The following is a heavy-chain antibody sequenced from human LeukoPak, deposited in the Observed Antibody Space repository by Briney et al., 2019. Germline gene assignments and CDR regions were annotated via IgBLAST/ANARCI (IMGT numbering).Heavy chain of an antibody. CDR1: GGSISSYY. CDR2: IYYSGGT. CDR3: ARVRGSYDPDAFDI. Sequence: SETLSLTYTVSGGSISSYYWSWIRQPPGKGLEWIGYIYYSGGTNYNPSLKSRVTISVDTSKNQFSLKLSSVTAADTAVYYCARVRGSYDPDAFDIWGQGTMVTVSS. V-gene: IGHV4-59*01. J-gene: IGHJ3*02. D-gene: IGHD1-26*01.